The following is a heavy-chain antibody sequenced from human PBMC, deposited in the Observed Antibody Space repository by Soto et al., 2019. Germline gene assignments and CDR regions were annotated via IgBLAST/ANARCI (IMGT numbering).Heavy chain of an antibody. CDR1: GYSIRNGYY. J-gene: IGHJ5*02. V-gene: IGHV4-38-2*02. D-gene: IGHD2-21*02. Sequence: SETLSLTCTVSGYSIRNGYYWGWIRQPPGKGLEWIGTIYHSGSTYYNPSLKSRVTISVDASENHFSLKLGSVTAADTAVYYCARVGPYCGGDCYSPPPWGQGTLVTVSS. CDR2: IYHSGST. CDR3: ARVGPYCGGDCYSPPP.